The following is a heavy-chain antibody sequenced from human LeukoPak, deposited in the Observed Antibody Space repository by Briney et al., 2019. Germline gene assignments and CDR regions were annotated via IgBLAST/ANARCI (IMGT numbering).Heavy chain of an antibody. CDR3: GRAGRYCSGGSCYGENWFDP. V-gene: IGHV4-59*01. CDR2: IHSSGNT. Sequence: SETLSLTCTVSGGSISSYYWNWIRQPPGKGLEWLGYIHSSGNTRYNPSLRSRVTMSVDTSKNQFSLKLSSVTAADTAVYYCGRAGRYCSGGSCYGENWFDPWGQGTLVTVSS. D-gene: IGHD2-15*01. J-gene: IGHJ5*02. CDR1: GGSISSYY.